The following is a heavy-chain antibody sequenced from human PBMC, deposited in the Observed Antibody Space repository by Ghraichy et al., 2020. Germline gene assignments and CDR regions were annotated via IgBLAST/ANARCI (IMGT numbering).Heavy chain of an antibody. CDR2: ISSSGRII. CDR3: ARASTVVRFYYYGGLDV. J-gene: IGHJ6*02. D-gene: IGHD4-17*01. CDR1: GFTFSGYD. Sequence: AGSLRLSCVGSGFTFSGYDMNWVRQSPGRGLEWVSHISSSGRIIFYADSVQGRFTVSRNNAQNSLSLQMNSLRDEDTATYYCARASTVVRFYYYGGLDVWGQGTTVTVSS. V-gene: IGHV3-48*02.